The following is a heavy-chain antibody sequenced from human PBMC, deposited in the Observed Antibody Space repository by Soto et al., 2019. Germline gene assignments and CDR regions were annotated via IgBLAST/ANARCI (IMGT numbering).Heavy chain of an antibody. V-gene: IGHV4-59*01. D-gene: IGHD6-13*01. CDR3: ARYRREAVAGYTLDN. J-gene: IGHJ4*02. CDR1: GGSISSNY. CDR2: VYNSGST. Sequence: PSETLSLICTVSGGSISSNYCTWSRQPPGKGLEWIGYVYNSGSTNYNPSLKSRVTISEDTSKSQFSLKVNSMTAADTAVYYCARYRREAVAGYTLDNWGQGILVTVSS.